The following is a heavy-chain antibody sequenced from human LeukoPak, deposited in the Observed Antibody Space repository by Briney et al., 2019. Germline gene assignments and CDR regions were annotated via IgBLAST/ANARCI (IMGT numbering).Heavy chain of an antibody. J-gene: IGHJ4*02. D-gene: IGHD1-1*01. V-gene: IGHV1-2*02. CDR2: INPNSGGT. CDR3: AREGVDWNHSVYYFDY. CDR1: GYTFTRYY. Sequence: ASVTVFCTASGYTFTRYYMHWVRQAPGQGLEWMGWINPNSGGTNYAQKFQGSVTMTRDTSISTAYMELSRLRSDDTAVYYCAREGVDWNHSVYYFDYWGQGTLVTVSS.